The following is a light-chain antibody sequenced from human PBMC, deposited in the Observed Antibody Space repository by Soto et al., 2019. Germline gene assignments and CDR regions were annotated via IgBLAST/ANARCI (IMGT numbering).Light chain of an antibody. CDR2: AAS. CDR3: QQSYSTPWT. J-gene: IGKJ1*01. Sequence: DMQQSQSPSSLSASVGDRVTITCRASQSISSYLNWYQQKPGKAPKLLIYAASSLQSGVPSRFSGSGSGTDFTLTISSLQPEDFATYYCQQSYSTPWTFGQGTKVDIK. V-gene: IGKV1-39*01. CDR1: QSISSY.